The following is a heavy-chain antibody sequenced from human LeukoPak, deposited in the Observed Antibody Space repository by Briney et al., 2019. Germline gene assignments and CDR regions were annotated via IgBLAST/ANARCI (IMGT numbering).Heavy chain of an antibody. V-gene: IGHV4-59*01. J-gene: IGHJ5*02. CDR3: ARDREYCSSTSCYFWFDP. CDR2: VYYTGST. CDR1: GDSISGYY. Sequence: SETLSLTCIVSGDSISGYYWSWIRQPPGKGLEFIGYVYYTGSTNYNPSLKSRVTISVDTSKNQFSLKLSSVTAADTAVYYCARDREYCSSTSCYFWFDPWGQGTLVTVSS. D-gene: IGHD2-2*01.